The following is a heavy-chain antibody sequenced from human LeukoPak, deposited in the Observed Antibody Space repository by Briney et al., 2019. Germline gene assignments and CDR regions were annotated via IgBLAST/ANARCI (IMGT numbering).Heavy chain of an antibody. Sequence: GGTLRLSCAASGFTFSEYAMSWVRQAPRKGLEWVSAVYDSGGSNYYADPVKGRFTIPRDNSKNTVYLQMNSLRADDTAVYYCAKPIVPSAISGAAFDIWGQGTMVTVSS. CDR1: GFTFSEYA. J-gene: IGHJ3*02. CDR3: AKPIVPSAISGAAFDI. D-gene: IGHD2-2*02. CDR2: VYDSGGSN. V-gene: IGHV3-23*01.